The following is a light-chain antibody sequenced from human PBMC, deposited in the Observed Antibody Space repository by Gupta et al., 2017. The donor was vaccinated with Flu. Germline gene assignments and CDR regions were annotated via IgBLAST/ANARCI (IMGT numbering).Light chain of an antibody. CDR3: CSYAGSSYYV. V-gene: IGLV2-11*01. Sequence: QSALTQPRSVSGSPGQSVTISCPGTSSDVGGYNYVSWYQQHPGKAPKLMIYDVSKRPSGVPDRFSGSKSGNTASLTISGLQAEDEADYYCCSYAGSSYYVFGTGTKVTVL. CDR1: SSDVGGYNY. J-gene: IGLJ1*01. CDR2: DVS.